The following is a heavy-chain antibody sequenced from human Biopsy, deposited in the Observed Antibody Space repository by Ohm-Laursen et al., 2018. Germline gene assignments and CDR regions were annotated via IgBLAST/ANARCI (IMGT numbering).Heavy chain of an antibody. CDR1: GGDINNYY. D-gene: IGHD3-22*01. J-gene: IGHJ3*01. CDR2: IYPGGST. CDR3: ASVVLGPTNDAFDL. V-gene: IGHV4-4*07. Sequence: SETLSLTCNVSGGDINNYYWSWNRQPAGKGLEWIGRIYPGGSTNSNPSLKSQITMSVDTSKKQLSLRLRSVTAADTAMYYCASVVLGPTNDAFDLWGQGTMVVVSS.